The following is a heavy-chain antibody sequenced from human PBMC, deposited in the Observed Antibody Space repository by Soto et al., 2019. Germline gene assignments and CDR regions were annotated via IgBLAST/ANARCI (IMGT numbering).Heavy chain of an antibody. V-gene: IGHV4-30-4*02. J-gene: IGHJ4*02. Sequence: PSETLSLTCTVSGGSISSGDYYWSWIRQPPGKGLEWIGYIYYSGSTYYNPSLKSRVTISVDTSKNQFSLKLTSVTAADTAVYYCARGRPFDWLLHDWGQGTLVTVSS. CDR3: ARGRPFDWLLHD. D-gene: IGHD3-9*01. CDR2: IYYSGST. CDR1: GGSISSGDYY.